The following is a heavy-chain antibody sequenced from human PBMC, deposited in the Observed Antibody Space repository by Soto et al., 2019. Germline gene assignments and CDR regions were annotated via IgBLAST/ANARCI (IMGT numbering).Heavy chain of an antibody. D-gene: IGHD3-3*01. Sequence: SETLSLTCAVYGGSFSGYYWSWIRQPPGKGLEWIGEINHSGSTNYNPSLKSRVTISVATSKNQFSLKLSSVTAADTAVYYCARDRERVVRYYYYYYGMDVWGQGTTVTVSS. CDR2: INHSGST. V-gene: IGHV4-34*01. J-gene: IGHJ6*02. CDR1: GGSFSGYY. CDR3: ARDRERVVRYYYYYYGMDV.